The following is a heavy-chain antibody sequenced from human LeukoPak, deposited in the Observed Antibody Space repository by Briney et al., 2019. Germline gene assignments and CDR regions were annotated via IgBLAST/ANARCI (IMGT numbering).Heavy chain of an antibody. CDR1: GFTFDDYG. CDR3: ARRAGAYSHPYDY. J-gene: IGHJ4*02. CDR2: INSDGSST. Sequence: GGSLRLSCAASGFTFDDYGMSWVRQAPGKGLVWVSRINSDGSSTRYADSVKGRFTISRDNSKNTLYLQMNSLRAEDTAVYYCARRAGAYSHPYDYWGQGTLVTVSS. D-gene: IGHD4/OR15-4a*01. V-gene: IGHV3-74*01.